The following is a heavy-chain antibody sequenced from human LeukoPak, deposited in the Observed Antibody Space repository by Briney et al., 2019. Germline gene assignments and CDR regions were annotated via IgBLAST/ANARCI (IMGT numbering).Heavy chain of an antibody. D-gene: IGHD3-10*01. CDR3: ARAWFGELLYPDY. V-gene: IGHV7-4-1*02. Sequence: ASVKVSCKASGYTFTSYGISWVRQAPGQGLEWMGWINTNTGNPTYAQGFTGRFVFSLDTSVSTAYLQISSLKAEDTAVYYCARAWFGELLYPDYWGQGTLVTVSS. CDR2: INTNTGNP. CDR1: GYTFTSYG. J-gene: IGHJ4*02.